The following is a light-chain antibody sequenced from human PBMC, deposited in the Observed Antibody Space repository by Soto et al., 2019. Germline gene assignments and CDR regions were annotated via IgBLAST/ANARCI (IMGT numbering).Light chain of an antibody. Sequence: QSVLTQPASVSGSPGQSITISCTGTITDVGSSNYVSWYKQHPGKAPKLMIYDVSNRPSGVSNRFSGSKSGNTASLTISGLQAEDEADYYCSSYTTTSTWVFGGGTKVTAL. J-gene: IGLJ2*01. CDR2: DVS. CDR1: ITDVGSSNY. V-gene: IGLV2-14*01. CDR3: SSYTTTSTWV.